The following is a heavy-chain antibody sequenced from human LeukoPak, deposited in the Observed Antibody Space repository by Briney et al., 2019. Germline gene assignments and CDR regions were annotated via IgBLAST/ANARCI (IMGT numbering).Heavy chain of an antibody. CDR3: AGVGVVAATHNWFDP. CDR2: IIPIFGTA. V-gene: IGHV1-69*13. CDR1: GGTFSSYA. J-gene: IGHJ5*02. Sequence: ASVKVSCKASGGTFSSYAISWVRQAPGQGLEWMGKIIPIFGTANYAQKFQGIVTITADESTSTAYMELSSLRSEDTAVHYCAGVGVVAATHNWFDPWGQGTLVTVSS. D-gene: IGHD2-15*01.